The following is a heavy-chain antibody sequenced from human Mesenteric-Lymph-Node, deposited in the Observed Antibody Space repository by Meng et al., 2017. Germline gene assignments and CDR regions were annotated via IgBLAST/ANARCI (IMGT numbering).Heavy chain of an antibody. CDR3: ARDSTGNTADY. CDR1: GFTVSSNY. Sequence: EVQLVESGGGLVQPGGSLRLSCAASGFTVSSNYMTWVRQAPGKGLEWVSVIYSDDNTYYADSVRGRFTISRDKSKNTLFLQMNSLRVEDTAMYYCARDSTGNTADYWGQGILVTVSS. V-gene: IGHV3-66*01. CDR2: IYSDDNT. D-gene: IGHD1-7*01. J-gene: IGHJ4*02.